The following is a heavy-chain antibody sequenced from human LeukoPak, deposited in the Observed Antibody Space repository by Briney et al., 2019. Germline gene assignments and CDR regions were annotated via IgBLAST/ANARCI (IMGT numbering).Heavy chain of an antibody. CDR1: GYTFSNYD. D-gene: IGHD3-22*01. Sequence: GASVKVSCKASGYTFSNYDISWVRQAPGQGLEWMGWINPNSGGTNYAQKFQGWVTMTRDTSISTAYMELSRLRSDDTAVYYCARTYYYDSSGYYPQEYGMDVWGQGTTVTVSS. V-gene: IGHV1-2*04. CDR2: INPNSGGT. J-gene: IGHJ6*02. CDR3: ARTYYYDSSGYYPQEYGMDV.